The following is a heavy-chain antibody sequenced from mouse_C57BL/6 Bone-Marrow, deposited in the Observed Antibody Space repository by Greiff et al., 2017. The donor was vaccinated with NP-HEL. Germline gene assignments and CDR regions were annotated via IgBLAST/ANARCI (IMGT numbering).Heavy chain of an antibody. D-gene: IGHD2-2*01. CDR3: TIYYGYDRYFDV. J-gene: IGHJ1*03. CDR2: IHPSDSDT. Sequence: VQLQQPGAELVKPGASVKVSCKASGYTFTSYWMHWVKQRPGQGLEWIGRIHPSDSDTNYNQKFKGKATLTVDKSSSTAYLQLSSLTSEDSAVYYCTIYYGYDRYFDVWGTGTTVTVSS. V-gene: IGHV1-74*01. CDR1: GYTFTSYW.